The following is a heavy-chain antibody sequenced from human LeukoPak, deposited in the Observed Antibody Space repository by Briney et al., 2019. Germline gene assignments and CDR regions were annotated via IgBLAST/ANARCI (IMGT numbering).Heavy chain of an antibody. D-gene: IGHD3-10*02. CDR1: GFTFSSYA. CDR2: ISYDGSNK. V-gene: IGHV3-30*04. J-gene: IGHJ6*03. CDR3: AKEELRRITMWGYMDV. Sequence: AGGSLRLSCAASGFTFSSYAMHWVRQAPGKGLEWVAVISYDGSNKYYADSVKGRFTISRDNSKNTLYLQMNSLRAEDTAFYYCAKEELRRITMWGYMDVWGKGTTVTISS.